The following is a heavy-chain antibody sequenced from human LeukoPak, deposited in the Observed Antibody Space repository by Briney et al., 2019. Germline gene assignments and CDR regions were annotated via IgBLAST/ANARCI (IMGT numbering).Heavy chain of an antibody. D-gene: IGHD3-3*01. CDR2: ISAYNGNT. CDR1: GYTFTSYG. J-gene: IGHJ5*02. CDR3: ARGPWYYDFWSGYPNWFDP. Sequence: ASVKVSCKASGYTFTSYGISWVRQAPGQGPEWMGWISAYNGNTNYAQKLQGRVTMTTDTSTSTAYMELRSLRSDDTAVYYCARGPWYYDFWSGYPNWFDPWGQGTLVTVSS. V-gene: IGHV1-18*01.